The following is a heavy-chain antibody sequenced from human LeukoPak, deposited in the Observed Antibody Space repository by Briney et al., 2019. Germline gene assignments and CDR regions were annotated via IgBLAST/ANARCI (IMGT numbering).Heavy chain of an antibody. Sequence: PSETLSLTCAVYGGSFSGYYWSWIRQPPGKGLEWIGEINHSGSTNYNPSLKSRVSISVATSKNQYSLKLSSVTAADTAVYYCARGGFGELLSEFDYWGQGTLVTVSS. J-gene: IGHJ4*02. V-gene: IGHV4-34*01. CDR3: ARGGFGELLSEFDY. CDR2: INHSGST. D-gene: IGHD3-10*01. CDR1: GGSFSGYY.